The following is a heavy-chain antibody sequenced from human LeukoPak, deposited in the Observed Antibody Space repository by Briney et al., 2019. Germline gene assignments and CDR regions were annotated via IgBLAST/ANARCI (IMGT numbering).Heavy chain of an antibody. J-gene: IGHJ3*02. V-gene: IGHV3-48*03. CDR3: ARDVYGSGSYSPNAFDI. CDR2: ISSSGSII. CDR1: GFTFSNYE. Sequence: PGGSLRLSCAASGFTFSNYEMNWVRQAPGKGLEWVPYISSSGSIIYDADSVKGRFTISRDNAKNSLYLQMNSLRGEDTGVYYCARDVYGSGSYSPNAFDIWGQGTKVTVSS. D-gene: IGHD3-10*01.